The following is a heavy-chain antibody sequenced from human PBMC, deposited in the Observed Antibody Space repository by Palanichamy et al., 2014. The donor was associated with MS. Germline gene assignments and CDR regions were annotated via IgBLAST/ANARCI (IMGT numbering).Heavy chain of an antibody. Sequence: AYAASVRGRFTVSRDDSKNMAYLQMNNLKTEDTAVYYCTRLPRGRFGFDIWGPGAMVTVS. CDR3: TRLPRGRFGFDI. V-gene: IGHV3-73*01. D-gene: IGHD1-26*01. J-gene: IGHJ3*02.